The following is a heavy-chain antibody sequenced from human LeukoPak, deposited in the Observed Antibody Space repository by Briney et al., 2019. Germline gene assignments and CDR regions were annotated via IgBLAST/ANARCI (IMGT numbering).Heavy chain of an antibody. CDR2: ISNSGSTI. CDR1: GFTFSSYE. Sequence: PGGSLRLSCAASGFTFSSYEMNWVRQAPGKGLKWVSYISNSGSTIYYADSVKGRFTISRDNAKNSLYLQMNSLRAEDTAVYYCATLGAGNDYWGQGILVTVSS. CDR3: ATLGAGNDY. D-gene: IGHD4/OR15-4a*01. V-gene: IGHV3-48*03. J-gene: IGHJ4*02.